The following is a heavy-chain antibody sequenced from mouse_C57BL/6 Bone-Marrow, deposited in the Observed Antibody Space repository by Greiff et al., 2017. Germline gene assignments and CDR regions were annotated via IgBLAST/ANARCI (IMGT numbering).Heavy chain of an antibody. D-gene: IGHD4-1*01. V-gene: IGHV1-9*01. CDR3: AEAWAWFAY. J-gene: IGHJ3*01. CDR2: ILPGSGST. Sequence: QVQLQQSGAELMKPGASVKLSCKATGYTFTGYWIEWVKQRPGHGLEWIGEILPGSGSTNYNGKFKGKATFTADTSSNTAYMQLSSLTTEDSAIYYCAEAWAWFAYWGQGTLVTVSA. CDR1: GYTFTGYW.